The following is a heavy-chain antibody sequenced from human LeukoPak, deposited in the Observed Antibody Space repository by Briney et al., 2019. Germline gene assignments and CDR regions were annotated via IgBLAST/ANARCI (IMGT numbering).Heavy chain of an antibody. D-gene: IGHD3-22*01. J-gene: IGHJ3*02. V-gene: IGHV4-39*01. Sequence: SETLSLTCTVSGGSISSSSYYWGWIRQPPGKGLEWIGSIYYSGTTYYNPSLKSRVTISVDTSKNQFSLKLSSVTAADTAVYYCARHNYDWAARYYYRRDDAFDIWGQGTMVTVSS. CDR3: ARHNYDWAARYYYRRDDAFDI. CDR1: GGSISSSSYY. CDR2: IYYSGTT.